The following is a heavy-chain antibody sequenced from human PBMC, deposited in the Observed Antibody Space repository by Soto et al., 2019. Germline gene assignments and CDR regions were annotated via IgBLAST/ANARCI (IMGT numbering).Heavy chain of an antibody. CDR1: GFTFSSYA. CDR2: VSGSGGGT. J-gene: IGHJ4*02. Sequence: PGGSLRLSCAASGFTFSSYAMSWVRQAPGKGLEWVSAVSGSGGGTYYADSVKGRFTISRDNSKNTLYLQMNTLRAEDTAVYYCAKDDSSSWFYFDCWGQGTLVTVSS. CDR3: AKDDSSSWFYFDC. V-gene: IGHV3-23*01. D-gene: IGHD6-13*01.